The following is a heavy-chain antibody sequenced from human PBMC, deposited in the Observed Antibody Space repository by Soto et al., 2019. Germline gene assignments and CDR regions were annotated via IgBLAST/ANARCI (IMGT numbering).Heavy chain of an antibody. CDR1: GGSVSSGNYY. J-gene: IGHJ4*02. CDR3: TRAHASGSYCFDL. V-gene: IGHV4-61*01. D-gene: IGHD1-26*01. Sequence: SETLSLTCTVSGGSVSSGNYYWSWIRQPPGKGLEWIGYIFHTGTTNYNPSLKSRVTISLDTSMNQFSLKLSSVTPADTAVYYGTRAHASGSYCFDLWGQGTTGTVPQ. CDR2: IFHTGTT.